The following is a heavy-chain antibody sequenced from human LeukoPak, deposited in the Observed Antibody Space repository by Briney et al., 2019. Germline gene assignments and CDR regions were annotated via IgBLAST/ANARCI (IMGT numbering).Heavy chain of an antibody. Sequence: ASVKVSCKASGYSFTSYAINWVRQAPGQGLEWMGRFTAATTSYAKHLQDRVSMSTDTATNTAYLEVRSLTSDHTAVYYCCRPMTALPVRGAFDLWGQGKMVTVAS. V-gene: IGHV1-18*04. CDR1: GYSFTSYA. CDR3: CRPMTALPVRGAFDL. J-gene: IGHJ3*01. D-gene: IGHD3-22*01. CDR2: FTAATT.